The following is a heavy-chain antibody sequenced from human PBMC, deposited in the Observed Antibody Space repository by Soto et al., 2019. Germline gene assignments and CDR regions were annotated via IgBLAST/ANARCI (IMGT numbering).Heavy chain of an antibody. V-gene: IGHV4-59*01. J-gene: IGHJ6*02. CDR3: ARALAYYYGSGTFYYYGMDV. Sequence: VXXQESGPGLVKPSETLSLTCTVSGGSISSYYWSWIRQPPGKGLEWIGYIYYSGSTNYNPSLKGRXXISVAXSKNQFSLKLSSVTAADTAVYYCARALAYYYGSGTFYYYGMDVWGQGTTVTVSS. CDR2: IYYSGST. CDR1: GGSISSYY. D-gene: IGHD3-10*01.